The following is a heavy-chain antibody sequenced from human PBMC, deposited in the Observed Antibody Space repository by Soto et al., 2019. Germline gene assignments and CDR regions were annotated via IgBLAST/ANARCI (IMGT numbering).Heavy chain of an antibody. CDR2: IFYSGTT. J-gene: IGHJ6*04. D-gene: IGHD7-27*01. CDR3: ARDLHLTAETPNYYYYAMDV. V-gene: IGHV4-30-4*01. CDR1: GGSSSSGNYY. Sequence: SETLSLTCTVSGGSSSSGNYYWSWIRQPPGQGLEWIGYIFYSGTTYYNPSLKSRVTISLDTSGNQFSLKLSSVTAADTAVDECARDLHLTAETPNYYYYAMDVWGKGTTVTVSS.